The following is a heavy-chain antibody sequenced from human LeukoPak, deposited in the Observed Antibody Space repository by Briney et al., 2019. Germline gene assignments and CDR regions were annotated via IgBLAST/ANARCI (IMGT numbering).Heavy chain of an antibody. D-gene: IGHD5-12*01. CDR2: LIGSSGTT. J-gene: IGHJ4*02. Sequence: GGSLRLSCAASGFTFSNYAMNWVRQAPGKGLEWVSVLIGSSGTTYYADSVKGRLTISRDNSKNTLYLQMNSLRAEDTAIYYCAKGGYDYIEIGCFDSWGQGTLVTVSS. V-gene: IGHV3-23*01. CDR1: GFTFSNYA. CDR3: AKGGYDYIEIGCFDS.